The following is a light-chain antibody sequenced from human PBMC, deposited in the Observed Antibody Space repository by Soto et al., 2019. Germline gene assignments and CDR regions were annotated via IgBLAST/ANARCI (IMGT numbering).Light chain of an antibody. CDR1: QSISYY. V-gene: IGKV1-5*03. J-gene: IGKJ2*01. CDR2: KAS. Sequence: DIQMTQSPSTLSASVGDRVTITCRASQSISYYLAWYQQKPGVAPKLLIYKASILESGVPSRFSGSGSGTEFTLTISSLQPDDSAIYDCQYFNSYSYSFGQGTKLEIK. CDR3: QYFNSYSYS.